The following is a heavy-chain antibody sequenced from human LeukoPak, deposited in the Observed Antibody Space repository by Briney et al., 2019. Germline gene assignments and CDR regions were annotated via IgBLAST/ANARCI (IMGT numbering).Heavy chain of an antibody. CDR1: GFTFSNYG. Sequence: GRSLRLSCAASGFTFSNYGVHWVRQAPGKGLEWVAVIWDDGSNEYYADSVKGRFTIFRDNRRNTLYLQMNSLRAEDTAVYSCARDHSGTQDYWGQGTLVTVSS. V-gene: IGHV3-33*01. CDR3: ARDHSGTQDY. J-gene: IGHJ4*02. D-gene: IGHD1-1*01. CDR2: IWDDGSNE.